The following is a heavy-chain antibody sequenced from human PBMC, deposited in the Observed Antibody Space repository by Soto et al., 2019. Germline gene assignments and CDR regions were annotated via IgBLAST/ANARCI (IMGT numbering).Heavy chain of an antibody. Sequence: GGSLRLSCADSGFTASINYMSWVRQAPGKGLEWVSLFYAGGSTYYADSVKGRFTISRDTSKNTLYLQMNSLRVDDTAVYYCARGYESSSRSVAYWGQGIPVTVSS. D-gene: IGHD6-13*01. J-gene: IGHJ4*02. V-gene: IGHV3-53*01. CDR2: FYAGGST. CDR1: GFTASINY. CDR3: ARGYESSSRSVAY.